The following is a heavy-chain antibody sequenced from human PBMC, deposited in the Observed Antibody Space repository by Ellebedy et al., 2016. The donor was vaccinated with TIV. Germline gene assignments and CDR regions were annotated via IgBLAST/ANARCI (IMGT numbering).Heavy chain of an antibody. D-gene: IGHD2-2*01. J-gene: IGHJ4*02. CDR3: ARDLGGDLVLDY. CDR1: RYTFTSYY. CDR2: INPSGGST. Sequence: ASVKVSXKASRYTFTSYYMHWVRQAPGQGLEWMGIINPSGGSTSYAQKFQGRVTMTRDTSTSTVYMELSSLRSEDTAVYYCARDLGGDLVLDYWGQGTLVTVSS. V-gene: IGHV1-46*01.